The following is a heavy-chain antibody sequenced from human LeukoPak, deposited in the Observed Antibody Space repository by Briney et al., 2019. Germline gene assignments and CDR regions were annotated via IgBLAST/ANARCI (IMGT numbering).Heavy chain of an antibody. CDR1: GFTFSSYS. V-gene: IGHV3-21*01. CDR2: ISSSSSYI. CDR3: ARDALVAHAFDI. Sequence: GGSLRLSCAASGFTFSSYSMNWDRQAPGKGLEWVSSISSSSSYIYYADSVKGRFTISRDNAKNSLYLQMNSLRAEDTAVYYCARDALVAHAFDIWGQGTMVTVSS. D-gene: IGHD5-12*01. J-gene: IGHJ3*02.